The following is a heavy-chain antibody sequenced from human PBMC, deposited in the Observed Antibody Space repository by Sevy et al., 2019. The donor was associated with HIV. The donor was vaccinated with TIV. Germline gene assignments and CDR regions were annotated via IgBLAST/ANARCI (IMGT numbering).Heavy chain of an antibody. J-gene: IGHJ4*02. CDR1: GFSVSRNR. D-gene: IGHD6-19*01. Sequence: GGSLRLSCAASGFSVSRNRINWVRQAPGKGQEWISVIYSDGTTQYADSVKGRFTISKDTSNNTVYLQVSSLGADDTAVYYCARRLSSAWYFDFWGQGTLVTVSS. CDR2: IYSDGTT. V-gene: IGHV3-53*01. CDR3: ARRLSSAWYFDF.